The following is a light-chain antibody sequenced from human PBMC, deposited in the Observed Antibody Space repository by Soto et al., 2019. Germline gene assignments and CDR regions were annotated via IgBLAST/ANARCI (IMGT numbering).Light chain of an antibody. CDR3: KKYNSSPRT. CDR2: AAS. CDR1: QDISNY. J-gene: IGKJ4*01. V-gene: IGKV1-27*01. Sequence: DIQMTQSPSSLSASVGDRVTITCRASQDISNYLAWYQQKPGKVPKLLIYAASTLQSGVPSRFSGSGSGTDFTLTISSLQPEDVATYYCKKYNSSPRTFGGGTKVEIK.